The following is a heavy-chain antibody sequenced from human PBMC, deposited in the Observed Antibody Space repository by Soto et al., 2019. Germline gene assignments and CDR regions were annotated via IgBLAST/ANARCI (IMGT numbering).Heavy chain of an antibody. Sequence: GSLRLSCAASGFTFTKAWMTWVRQVPGKGLEWVASISSGSSDTWYADSVKGRFIISRDNAQNSLFLQMNTLRPEDTAMYYCARVAYWGPGTQVTVSS. V-gene: IGHV3-21*01. J-gene: IGHJ4*02. CDR3: ARVAY. CDR1: GFTFTKAW. CDR2: ISSGSSDT.